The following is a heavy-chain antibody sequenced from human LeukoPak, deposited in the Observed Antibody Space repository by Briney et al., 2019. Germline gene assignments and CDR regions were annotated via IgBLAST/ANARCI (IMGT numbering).Heavy chain of an antibody. Sequence: PGGSLRLSCAASGFTFSSYAMSWVRQAPGKGLEWVSAISGSGGSTYYADSVKGRFTISRDNSKNTLYLQMNSLRAEDTAVYYCAREYTYNSGWYGDSWGQGTLVTVPS. CDR1: GFTFSSYA. J-gene: IGHJ4*02. D-gene: IGHD6-19*01. V-gene: IGHV3-23*01. CDR3: AREYTYNSGWYGDS. CDR2: ISGSGGST.